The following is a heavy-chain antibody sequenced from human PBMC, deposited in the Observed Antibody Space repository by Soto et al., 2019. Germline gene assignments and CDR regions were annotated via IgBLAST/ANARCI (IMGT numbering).Heavy chain of an antibody. Sequence: QVQLQQWGAGLLKPSETLSLTCAVYGGSFSGYYWSWIRQPPGKGLEWIGEINHSGSTNYNPSLKSRVTISVDTSKNQFSLKLSSVTAADTAVYYCARGAQLWLRFPRCFDLWGRGTLVTVSS. J-gene: IGHJ2*01. CDR2: INHSGST. CDR3: ARGAQLWLRFPRCFDL. CDR1: GGSFSGYY. V-gene: IGHV4-34*01. D-gene: IGHD5-18*01.